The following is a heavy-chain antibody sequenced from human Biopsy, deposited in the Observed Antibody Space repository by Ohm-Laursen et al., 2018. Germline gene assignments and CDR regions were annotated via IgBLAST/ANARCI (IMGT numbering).Heavy chain of an antibody. Sequence: SVKVSCKASGDSFTSYAIGWVRQAPGQGLEWMGYINCKTGATNYAQKFQGTVTMTRDTSISTAYLALGSLRSADTAIYYCARDPLNGHKHFDYWGQGSLVTVSS. V-gene: IGHV1-2*02. CDR3: ARDPLNGHKHFDY. CDR1: GDSFTSYA. D-gene: IGHD2-8*01. CDR2: INCKTGAT. J-gene: IGHJ4*02.